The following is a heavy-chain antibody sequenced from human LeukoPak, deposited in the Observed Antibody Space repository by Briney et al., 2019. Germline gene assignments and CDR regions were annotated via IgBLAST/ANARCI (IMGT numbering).Heavy chain of an antibody. CDR3: ARGAVAYYYFDN. D-gene: IGHD6-19*01. V-gene: IGHV4-61*10. J-gene: IGHJ4*02. Sequence: SETLSLTCTVSGGSISSRSYCWSWIRQPAGKGLEWIGHVHISGSTNYNSSLKSRVTISVDTSKNQFSLKLSSVTAADTAVYYCARGAVAYYYFDNWGQGTLVTVSS. CDR2: VHISGST. CDR1: GGSISSRSYC.